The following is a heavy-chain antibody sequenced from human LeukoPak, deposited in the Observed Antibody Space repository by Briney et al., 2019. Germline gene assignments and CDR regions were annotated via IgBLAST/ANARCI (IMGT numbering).Heavy chain of an antibody. D-gene: IGHD6-19*01. CDR1: GGTFSSYA. J-gene: IGHJ4*02. CDR2: IIPIFGIA. V-gene: IGHV1-69*04. CDR3: ARCRDSSGWYDFDY. Sequence: ASVKVSCKASGGTFSSYAISWVRQAPGQGLEWMGRIIPIFGIANYAQKFQGRVTITADKSTSTAYMELSSLRSEDTAVYYCARCRDSSGWYDFDYWGQGTLVTVSS.